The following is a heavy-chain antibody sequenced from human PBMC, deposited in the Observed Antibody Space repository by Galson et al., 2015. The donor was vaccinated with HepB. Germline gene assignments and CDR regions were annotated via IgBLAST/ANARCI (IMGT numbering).Heavy chain of an antibody. J-gene: IGHJ6*03. CDR3: ARDANPRTIYYYYYYLDV. D-gene: IGHD3-3*01. V-gene: IGHV1-2*02. Sequence: SVKVSCKASGYTFAGYYLHWVGQAPGQGLGWMGWINPNNGGTNYAQKFQGRVTMTRDTSISTVYMELSRLRSDDTAVYYCARDANPRTIYYYYYYLDVWGKGTTVTVSS. CDR1: GYTFAGYY. CDR2: INPNNGGT.